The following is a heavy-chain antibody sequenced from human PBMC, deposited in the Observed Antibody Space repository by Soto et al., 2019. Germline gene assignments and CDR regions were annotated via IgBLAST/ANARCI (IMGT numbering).Heavy chain of an antibody. CDR1: GYTFTSDG. CDR3: ARRTTVTTNYYYGMDV. Sequence: ASVKVSCKASGYTFTSDGISGVRQAPGQGLEWMGWISAYNGNTNYAQKLQGRVTTTTDTSTSTAYMELRSLRSDDTAVYYCARRTTVTTNYYYGMDVWGQGTTVTVSS. D-gene: IGHD4-17*01. V-gene: IGHV1-18*01. CDR2: ISAYNGNT. J-gene: IGHJ6*02.